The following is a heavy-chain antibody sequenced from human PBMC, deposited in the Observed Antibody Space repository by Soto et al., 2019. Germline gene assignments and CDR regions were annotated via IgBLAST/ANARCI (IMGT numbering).Heavy chain of an antibody. J-gene: IGHJ4*02. CDR2: ISAYNGNT. CDR1: GYTFTSYG. CDR3: ARTAAGMIRFDY. Sequence: ASVRVSCKSSGYTFTSYGISWVRQAPGQGLEWMGWISAYNGNTNYAQKLQGRVTMTTDTSTSTAYMELRSLRSDDTAVYYCARTAAGMIRFDYWGQGTLVTVSS. V-gene: IGHV1-18*01. D-gene: IGHD6-13*01.